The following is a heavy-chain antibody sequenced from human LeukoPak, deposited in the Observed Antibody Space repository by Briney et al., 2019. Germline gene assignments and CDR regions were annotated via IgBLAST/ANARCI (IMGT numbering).Heavy chain of an antibody. CDR1: GYSFTTYG. CDR3: ARTFSCSGGSCYPDLTPGDPVYYYYYGMDV. D-gene: IGHD2-15*01. Sequence: GASVKVSCKASGYSFTTYGISWVRQAPGQGLEWMGGIIPIFGTANYAQKFQGRVTITADESTSTAYMELSSLRSEDTAVYYCARTFSCSGGSCYPDLTPGDPVYYYYYGMDVWGQGTTVTVSS. J-gene: IGHJ6*02. CDR2: IIPIFGTA. V-gene: IGHV1-69*13.